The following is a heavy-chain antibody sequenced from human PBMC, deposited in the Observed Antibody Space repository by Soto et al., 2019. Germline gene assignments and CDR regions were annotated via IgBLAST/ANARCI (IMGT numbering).Heavy chain of an antibody. V-gene: IGHV4-30-4*01. CDR3: ARDPSSGGYCPGPCFDY. CDR2: ISYSGST. Sequence: SETLSLTCTVSGGSISSTDYYWSWIRQPPGKGPECIGYISYSGSTNYNPSLKSRVTISLDTSKNQFSLKLSSVTAADTAVYYCARDPSSGGYCPGPCFDYWGQGTLVTAPQ. D-gene: IGHD2-21*01. J-gene: IGHJ4*02. CDR1: GGSISSTDYY.